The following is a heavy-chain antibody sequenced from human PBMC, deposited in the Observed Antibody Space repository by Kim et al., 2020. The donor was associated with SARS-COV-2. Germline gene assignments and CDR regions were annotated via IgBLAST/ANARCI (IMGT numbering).Heavy chain of an antibody. CDR3: ARLKDYGDYLMNFDY. V-gene: IGHV5-51*01. Sequence: PSFQGQVTISADKSISTAYLQWSSLKASDTAMYYCARLKDYGDYLMNFDYWGQGTLVTVSS. J-gene: IGHJ4*02. D-gene: IGHD4-17*01.